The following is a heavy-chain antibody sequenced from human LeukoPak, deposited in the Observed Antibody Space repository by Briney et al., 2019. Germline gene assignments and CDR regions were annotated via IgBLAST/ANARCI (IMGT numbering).Heavy chain of an antibody. D-gene: IGHD6-13*01. CDR3: ASDPGYSSSWYFDF. J-gene: IGHJ4*02. CDR1: GFTFSSYG. CDR2: IWYDGSNK. Sequence: PGRSLRLSCASSGFTFSSYGMHWVRQAPGKGLEWVAVIWYDGSNKYYADSVKGRFTISRDNSKNTLYLQMNSLRAEDTAVYYCASDPGYSSSWYFDFWAQGTLVTVSS. V-gene: IGHV3-33*01.